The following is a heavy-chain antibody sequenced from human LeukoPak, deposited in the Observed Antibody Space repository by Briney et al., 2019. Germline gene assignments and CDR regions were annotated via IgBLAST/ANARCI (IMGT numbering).Heavy chain of an antibody. CDR1: GGSISSYY. V-gene: IGHV4-4*09. Sequence: SETLSLTCTVSGGSISSYYWSWIRQPPGKGLEWIGYTYTSGSTNYNPSLKSRVTISVDTSKNQFSLKLSSVTAADTAVYYCARHPALNHWGQGTLVTVSS. CDR3: ARHPALNH. CDR2: TYTSGST. J-gene: IGHJ5*02.